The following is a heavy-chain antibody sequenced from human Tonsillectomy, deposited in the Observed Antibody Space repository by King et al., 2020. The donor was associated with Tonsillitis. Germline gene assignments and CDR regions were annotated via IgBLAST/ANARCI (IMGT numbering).Heavy chain of an antibody. Sequence: QLQESGPGLVKPSETLSLTCTVSGYSISSGYYWGWIRQTPVKGLEWIGSIYHDGSTYYKSSLRSRVTISVDTSKNQFSLKLTSVTAADTAVYYCERDLTTVTTLDYWGQGILVTVS. CDR1: GYSISSGYY. V-gene: IGHV4-38-2*02. CDR3: ERDLTTVTTLDY. J-gene: IGHJ4*02. D-gene: IGHD4-17*01. CDR2: IYHDGST.